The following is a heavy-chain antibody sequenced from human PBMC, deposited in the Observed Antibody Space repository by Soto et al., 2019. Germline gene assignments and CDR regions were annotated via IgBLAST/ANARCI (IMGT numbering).Heavy chain of an antibody. J-gene: IGHJ4*02. CDR1: GGSISSGGYY. CDR3: ASARVGATKLFDY. CDR2: TYYSGST. Sequence: SETLSLTCTVSGGSISSGGYYWSWIRQHPGKGLEWIGYTYYSGSTYYNPSLKSRVTISVDTSKNQFSLKLSSVTAADTAVYYCASARVGATKLFDYWGQGTLVTVSS. V-gene: IGHV4-31*03. D-gene: IGHD1-26*01.